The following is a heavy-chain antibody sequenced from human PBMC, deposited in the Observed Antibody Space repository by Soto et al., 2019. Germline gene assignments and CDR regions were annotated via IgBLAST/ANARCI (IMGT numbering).Heavy chain of an antibody. CDR3: ARDPLFRPNYYYYYMDV. CDR1: GFTFSSYG. J-gene: IGHJ6*03. V-gene: IGHV3-33*01. CDR2: IWYDGSNK. D-gene: IGHD2-21*01. Sequence: GGSLRLSCAASGFTFSSYGMHWVRQAPGKGLEWVAGIWYDGSNKYYADSVKGRFTISRVNSKNTLYLQMNSLRAEDTAVYYSARDPLFRPNYYYYYMDVWGKGTTVTVSS.